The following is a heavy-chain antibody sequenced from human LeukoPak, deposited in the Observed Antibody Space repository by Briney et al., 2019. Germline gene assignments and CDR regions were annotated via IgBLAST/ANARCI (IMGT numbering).Heavy chain of an antibody. V-gene: IGHV4-61*01. D-gene: IGHD6-19*01. Sequence: TSETLSLTCTVSGGSVSSGSYYWSWIRQSPGKGLEWIGFIYYSGSTNYSPSLKSRVSISVDTSKNQFSLKLSSVTAADTAVYYCARAFSSSLFDYWGQGTLVTVSS. CDR1: GGSVSSGSYY. J-gene: IGHJ4*02. CDR2: IYYSGST. CDR3: ARAFSSSLFDY.